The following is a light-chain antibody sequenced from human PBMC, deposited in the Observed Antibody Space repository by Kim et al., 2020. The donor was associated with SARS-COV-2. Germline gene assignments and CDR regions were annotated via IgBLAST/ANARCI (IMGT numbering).Light chain of an antibody. J-gene: IGKJ4*01. CDR3: QQYNKWPLT. CDR2: GAS. CDR1: QSVSSN. Sequence: EIVMTQSPATLSVSPGERATLSCRASQSVSSNLAWYQQKPGQAPRLLIYGASTRATGISARFSGSGSGTDFTLTISSLQSEDFAVYYCQQYNKWPLTFGGGTKVDI. V-gene: IGKV3-15*01.